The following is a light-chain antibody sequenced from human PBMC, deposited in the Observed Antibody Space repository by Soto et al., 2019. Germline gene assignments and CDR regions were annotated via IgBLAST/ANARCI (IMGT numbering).Light chain of an antibody. V-gene: IGKV1-33*01. Sequence: DIQMTQSPSSLSASVGDRVTITCQASQDISNYLNWYQQKPGKAPKLLIYDASNLETGDPSRFSGSGSGTDVTFTISSLQPEDIATYYCQQYDNPSLTFGGGTKVEIK. CDR2: DAS. CDR1: QDISNY. CDR3: QQYDNPSLT. J-gene: IGKJ4*02.